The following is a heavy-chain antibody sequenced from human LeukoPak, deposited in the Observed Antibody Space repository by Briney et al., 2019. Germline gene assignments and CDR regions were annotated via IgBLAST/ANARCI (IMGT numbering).Heavy chain of an antibody. J-gene: IGHJ1*01. CDR2: ISGSGVTT. CDR3: VKKVVVGATSPYSDFQD. V-gene: IGHV3-23*01. Sequence: GGSLRLSCIASGFTFSDYAMSWVRQAPGKGLEWVSAISGSGVTTHYAGSVQGRFSISRDNSKNTLYLQMNSLRVEDTALYYCVKKVVVGATSPYSDFQDWGQGTLVTVSS. D-gene: IGHD1-26*01. CDR1: GFTFSDYA.